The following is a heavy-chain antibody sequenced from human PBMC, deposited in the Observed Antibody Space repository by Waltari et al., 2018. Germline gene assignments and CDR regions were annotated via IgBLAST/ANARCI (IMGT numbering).Heavy chain of an antibody. J-gene: IGHJ4*02. V-gene: IGHV3-30*02. CDR3: AKDLAFYYDRSRLYEYYFDY. CDR1: GLTRKPFG. CDR2: IPYHGHNR. D-gene: IGHD3-22*01. Sequence: QVQLVELGRGLVQPGGSLSSSCVASGLTRKPFGILRVCQAPGKGLEWVAYIPYHGHNRYYADSVKSRFTISRDNSMTTVFLQMNSLRAEDTAIYYCAKDLAFYYDRSRLYEYYFDYWGQGTLVTVSS.